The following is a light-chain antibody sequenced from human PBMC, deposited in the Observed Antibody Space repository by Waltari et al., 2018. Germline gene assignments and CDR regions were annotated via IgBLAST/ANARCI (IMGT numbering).Light chain of an antibody. J-gene: IGLJ3*02. CDR2: DVS. Sequence: QSALTQPRSVSGSPGQSVTISCPGTSSDVGGYNYVSWYQQHPGKAPKLMIYDVSKRPSGVPDRFSGSKSGNTASLTISGLQAEDEADYYCCSYAGRWVFGGGTKRTVL. CDR1: SSDVGGYNY. CDR3: CSYAGRWV. V-gene: IGLV2-11*01.